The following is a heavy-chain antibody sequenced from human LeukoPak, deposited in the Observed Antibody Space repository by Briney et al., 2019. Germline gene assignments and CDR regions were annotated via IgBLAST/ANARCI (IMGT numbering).Heavy chain of an antibody. CDR2: IYYSGST. D-gene: IGHD2-2*01. V-gene: IGHV4-59*01. CDR3: ARVGARYCSSTSCSPAAFDI. Sequence: SETLSLTCTVSGGSISSYYWSWIRQPPGKGLEWIGYIYYSGSTNYNPSLKSRVTISVATSKNQFSLKLSSVTAADTAVYYCARVGARYCSSTSCSPAAFDIWGQGTMVTVSS. J-gene: IGHJ3*02. CDR1: GGSISSYY.